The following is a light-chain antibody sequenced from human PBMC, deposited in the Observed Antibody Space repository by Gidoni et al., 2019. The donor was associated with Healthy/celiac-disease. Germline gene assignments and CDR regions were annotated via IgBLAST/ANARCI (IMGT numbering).Light chain of an antibody. J-gene: IGKJ1*01. V-gene: IGKV2-28*01. CDR1: QSLLHSNGYNY. CDR2: LGS. CDR3: MQALQTPWT. Sequence: DIVMTQSPLSLPVTPGEPASISCRSSQSLLHSNGYNYLDWYLQKPGQSPQLLIYLGSNRASGVPDRFSGSGSGTDFTLKISRVEAEDVGVYYCMQALQTPWTFGQGTKVEGK.